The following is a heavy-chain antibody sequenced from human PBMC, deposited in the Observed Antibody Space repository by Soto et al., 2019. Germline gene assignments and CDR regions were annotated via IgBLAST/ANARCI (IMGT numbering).Heavy chain of an antibody. J-gene: IGHJ6*02. D-gene: IGHD3-10*01. CDR3: ARDSGMIRGSYGVDV. CDR2: IYRSGAT. CDR1: GFAVTTNY. Sequence: GGSLRLSCAASGFAVTTNYMTWVRQAPGKGLEWVSVIYRSGATYYPDSVRGRFTASRDYSHNTLYLQMDSLRVEDTAVYYCARDSGMIRGSYGVDVWGPGTTVTVSS. V-gene: IGHV3-53*01.